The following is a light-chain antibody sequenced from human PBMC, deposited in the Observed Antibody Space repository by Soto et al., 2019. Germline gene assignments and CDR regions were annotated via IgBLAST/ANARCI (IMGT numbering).Light chain of an antibody. CDR1: QSVSSD. Sequence: EIVMTQSPATLSVSLGERATLSCRASQSVSSDLAWYQQKPGQAPRLLIYDTSTRATGIPARFSGSGSGTEFTLTISSLQSEDFAVYYCQQYNNWPPITFGQGTRLEIK. CDR2: DTS. V-gene: IGKV3-15*01. J-gene: IGKJ5*01. CDR3: QQYNNWPPIT.